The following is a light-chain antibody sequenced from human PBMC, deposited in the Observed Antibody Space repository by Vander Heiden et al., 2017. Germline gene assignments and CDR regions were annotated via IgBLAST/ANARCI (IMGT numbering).Light chain of an antibody. Sequence: DIVMTQSPDSLAVSLGERATINCKSSQSVLYSSNNKNYLAWYQQKPGQPPKLLIYWASTRESGVPDRFSGSGSGTDFTLTISSLQAEDVAVYYCQQEDSTPHNFGHGTKVDIK. CDR3: QQEDSTPHN. V-gene: IGKV4-1*01. CDR1: QSVLYSSNNKNY. CDR2: WAS. J-gene: IGKJ3*01.